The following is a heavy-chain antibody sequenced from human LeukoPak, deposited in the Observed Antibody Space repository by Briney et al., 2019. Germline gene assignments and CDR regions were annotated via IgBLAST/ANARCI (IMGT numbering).Heavy chain of an antibody. CDR1: GGTFSSYA. CDR2: IIPIFGTA. D-gene: IGHD5-24*01. CDR3: ARGKRDGYNADY. Sequence: GASVKVSCKASGGTFSSYAISWVRQAPGQGLEWMGRIIPIFGTANYAQKFQGRVTITTDESTSAAYMELSSLRSEDTAVYYCARGKRDGYNADYWGQGTLVTVSS. V-gene: IGHV1-69*05. J-gene: IGHJ4*02.